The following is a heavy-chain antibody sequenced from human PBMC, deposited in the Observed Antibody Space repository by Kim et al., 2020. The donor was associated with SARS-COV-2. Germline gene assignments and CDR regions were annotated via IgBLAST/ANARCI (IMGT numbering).Heavy chain of an antibody. CDR1: GFTFSSYA. V-gene: IGHV3-30-3*01. J-gene: IGHJ6*02. Sequence: GGSLRLSCAASGFTFSSYAMHWVRQAPGKGLEWVAVISYDGSNKYYADSVKGRFTISRDNSKNTLYLQMNSLRAEDTAVYHCARDSYCSSTSCYLDYYGMDVWGQGTTVTVSS. CDR2: ISYDGSNK. D-gene: IGHD2-2*01. CDR3: ARDSYCSSTSCYLDYYGMDV.